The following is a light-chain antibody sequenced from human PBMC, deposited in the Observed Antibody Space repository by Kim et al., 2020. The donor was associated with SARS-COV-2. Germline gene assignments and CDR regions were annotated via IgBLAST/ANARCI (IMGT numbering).Light chain of an antibody. Sequence: SYELTQPPSVSVSPGHTAIITCSGEKLGNKYSCWYQQKPGQSPVLIIYQDTRRASGIPGRFSGSNSGNTATLTISGAQAMDEADYYCQAWDKSVVIFGGGTQLTVL. J-gene: IGLJ2*01. V-gene: IGLV3-1*01. CDR2: QDT. CDR3: QAWDKSVVI. CDR1: KLGNKY.